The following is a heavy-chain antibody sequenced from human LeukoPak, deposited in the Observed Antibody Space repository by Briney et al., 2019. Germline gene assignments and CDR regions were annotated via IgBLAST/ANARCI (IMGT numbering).Heavy chain of an antibody. CDR2: IYYSGST. Sequence: SETLSLTCTVSGGSISSSSYYWGWIRQPPGKGLEWIGSIYYSGSTYYNPSLKSRVTISVDTSKNQFSLKLSSVTAADTAVYYCARDGGIVGAAHYDYWGQGTLVTVSS. D-gene: IGHD1-26*01. J-gene: IGHJ4*02. CDR1: GGSISSSSYY. V-gene: IGHV4-39*02. CDR3: ARDGGIVGAAHYDY.